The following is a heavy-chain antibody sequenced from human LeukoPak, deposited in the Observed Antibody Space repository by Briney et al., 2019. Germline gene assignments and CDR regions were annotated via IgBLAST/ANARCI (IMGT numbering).Heavy chain of an antibody. V-gene: IGHV3-23*01. CDR3: AKWGDYDVLTGYFVSDY. Sequence: PGASPRLSCAASGFTLSNYAMRWVRQAPGKGLEWVSDITCSGGNTYYADSLKGRFTISRDNSKNTVFLQMTSLRAAGTAVYYCAKWGDYDVLTGYFVSDYWGQGTLVTVSS. J-gene: IGHJ4*02. CDR1: GFTLSNYA. D-gene: IGHD3-9*01. CDR2: ITCSGGNT.